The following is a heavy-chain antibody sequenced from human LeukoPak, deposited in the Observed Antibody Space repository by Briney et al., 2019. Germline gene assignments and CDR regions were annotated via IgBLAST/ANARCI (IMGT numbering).Heavy chain of an antibody. CDR2: INPNSGGT. CDR3: ARVYCSSTSCYFGAFDI. V-gene: IGHV1-2*06. CDR1: GYTFTGYY. J-gene: IGHJ3*02. Sequence: ALVKVSCKASGYTFTGYYMHWVRQAPGQGLEWMGRINPNSGGTNYAQKFQGRVTMTRDTSISTAYMELSRLRSDDTAVYYCARVYCSSTSCYFGAFDIWGQGTMVTVSS. D-gene: IGHD2-2*01.